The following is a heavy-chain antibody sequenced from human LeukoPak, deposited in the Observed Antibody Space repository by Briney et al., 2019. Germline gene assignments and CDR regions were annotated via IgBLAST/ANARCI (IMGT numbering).Heavy chain of an antibody. D-gene: IGHD2-21*02. V-gene: IGHV1-18*01. CDR1: GYTFTSYG. CDR2: ISAYNGNT. Sequence: ASVKVPCKASGYTFTSYGISWVRQAPGQGLEWMGWISAYNGNTNYAQKLQGRVTMTTDTSTSTAYMELRSLRSDDTAVYYCARDGRGIVVVTAINYYYYGMDVWGQGTTVTVSS. CDR3: ARDGRGIVVVTAINYYYYGMDV. J-gene: IGHJ6*02.